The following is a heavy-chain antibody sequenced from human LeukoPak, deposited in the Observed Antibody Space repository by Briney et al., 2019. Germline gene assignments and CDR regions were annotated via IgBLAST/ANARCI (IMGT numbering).Heavy chain of an antibody. Sequence: GGSLRLSCAASGFTFSSYAMHWVRQAPGKGLEWVAVISYDGSNKYYADSVKGRFTISRDNSKNTLYLQMNSLRAEDTAVYYCARDGIQLWYTGYYFDYWGQGTLVTVSS. J-gene: IGHJ4*02. CDR2: ISYDGSNK. CDR3: ARDGIQLWYTGYYFDY. V-gene: IGHV3-30*04. D-gene: IGHD5-18*01. CDR1: GFTFSSYA.